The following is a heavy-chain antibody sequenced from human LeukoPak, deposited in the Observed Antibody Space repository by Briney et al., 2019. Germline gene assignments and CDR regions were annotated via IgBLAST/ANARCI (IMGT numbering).Heavy chain of an antibody. CDR1: GFTVSGNY. CDR2: IYIGGTK. Sequence: GGSLRLSCAVSGFTVSGNYMSWVRQAPRKGLEWASLIYIGGTKYYSDSVKGRFTISRDNSKNTLYLQMHSLRAEDTAVYYCARRAGGYSHPYDYWGQGILVTVSS. CDR3: ARRAGGYSHPYDY. V-gene: IGHV3-53*01. J-gene: IGHJ4*02. D-gene: IGHD4-23*01.